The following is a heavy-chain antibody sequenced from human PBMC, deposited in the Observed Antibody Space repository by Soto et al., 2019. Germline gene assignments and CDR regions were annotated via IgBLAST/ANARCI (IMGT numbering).Heavy chain of an antibody. V-gene: IGHV3-30-3*01. Sequence: LRLSCAASGYTFNTYYMHWVRQAPGKGLEWVALILHDGSNKFYADSVKGRFTISRDNSKDTMYLQMNSLRVEDTAVYYCARPDYADYGDSWGQGTLVTVSS. CDR3: ARPDYADYGDS. J-gene: IGHJ4*02. CDR1: GYTFNTYY. D-gene: IGHD4-17*01. CDR2: ILHDGSNK.